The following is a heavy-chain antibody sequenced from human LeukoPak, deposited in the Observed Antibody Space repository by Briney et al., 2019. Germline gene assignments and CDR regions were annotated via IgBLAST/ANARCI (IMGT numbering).Heavy chain of an antibody. D-gene: IGHD3-10*01. Sequence: SETLSLTCTVSGDSISSYYWSWIRQPPGKGLEWIGYIYYSGSTNYNPSLKSRVTISVDTSKNQFSLKLSSVTAADTAVYYCARDRGWFGELDDYYYYGMDVWGQGTTVTVSS. CDR1: GDSISSYY. CDR2: IYYSGST. J-gene: IGHJ6*02. V-gene: IGHV4-59*01. CDR3: ARDRGWFGELDDYYYYGMDV.